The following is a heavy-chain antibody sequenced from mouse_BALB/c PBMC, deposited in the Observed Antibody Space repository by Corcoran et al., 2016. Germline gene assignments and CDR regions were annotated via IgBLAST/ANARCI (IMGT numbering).Heavy chain of an antibody. CDR3: ARRYDRVVDY. CDR1: GYTFTNYG. D-gene: IGHD2-14*01. Sequence: QIQLVQSGPELKKPGETVKISCKASGYTFTNYGMKWVKQAPGKGLKWMGWINTYTGEPTYADDFKGRFAFSLETSASTAYLQINNLKNEDTATYVCARRYDRVVDYWGQGTTLTVSS. CDR2: INTYTGEP. V-gene: IGHV9-3-1*01. J-gene: IGHJ2*01.